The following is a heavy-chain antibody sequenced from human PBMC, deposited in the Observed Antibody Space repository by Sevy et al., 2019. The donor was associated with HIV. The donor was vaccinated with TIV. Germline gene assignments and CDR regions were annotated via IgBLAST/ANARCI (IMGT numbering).Heavy chain of an antibody. CDR1: GYTFTSYD. CDR2: MNPNTGNT. CDR3: TRVRALNYYDTSVSMEYNWFDP. D-gene: IGHD3-22*01. Sequence: ASVKVSCKASGYTFTSYDINWVRQATGQGLDWMGWMNPNTGNTGYAQKFQGRVTMTRDTSTSTAYMELRSLRSDDKAIYYCTRVRALNYYDTSVSMEYNWFDPWGQGTLVTVSS. J-gene: IGHJ5*02. V-gene: IGHV1-8*02.